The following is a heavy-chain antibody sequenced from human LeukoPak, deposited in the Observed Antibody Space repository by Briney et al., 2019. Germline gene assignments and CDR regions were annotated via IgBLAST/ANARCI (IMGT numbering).Heavy chain of an antibody. D-gene: IGHD1-14*01. CDR1: GGTFSSYA. CDR2: IIPIFGTA. CDR3: ARDKPPWVNAFDI. Sequence: SVKVSCKASGGTFSSYAISWVRQAPGQGLEWMGGIIPIFGTANYAQKFQGRVTITTDESTSTAYMELSSLRSEDTAVYYCARDKPPWVNAFDIWGQGTMVTVSS. J-gene: IGHJ3*02. V-gene: IGHV1-69*05.